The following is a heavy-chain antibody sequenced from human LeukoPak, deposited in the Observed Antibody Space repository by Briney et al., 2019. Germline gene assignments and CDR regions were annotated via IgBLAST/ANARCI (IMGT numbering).Heavy chain of an antibody. CDR2: ISYDGSNK. V-gene: IGHV3-30*04. CDR3: AREARTTLDY. J-gene: IGHJ4*02. CDR1: GFTFSSYA. D-gene: IGHD2/OR15-2a*01. Sequence: SLRLSCAASGFTFSSYAMRCVRQAPGTGLWWVAVISYDGSNKYYADSVKGRFTISRDNSKNTLYLQMNSLRAEDTAVYYCAREARTTLDYWGQGTLVTVSS.